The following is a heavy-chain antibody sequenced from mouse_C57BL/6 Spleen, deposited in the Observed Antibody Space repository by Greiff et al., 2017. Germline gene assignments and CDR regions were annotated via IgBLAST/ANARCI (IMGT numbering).Heavy chain of an antibody. D-gene: IGHD1-1*01. CDR3: ARSYGSSYSWYFDV. J-gene: IGHJ1*03. CDR2: IDPSDSYT. CDR1: GYTFTSYW. Sequence: QVQLKQPGAELVMPGASVKLSCKASGYTFTSYWMHWVKQRPGQGLEWIGEIDPSDSYTNYNQKFKGKSTLTVDKSSSTAYMQLSSLTSEDSAVYYCARSYGSSYSWYFDVWGTGTTVTVSS. V-gene: IGHV1-69*01.